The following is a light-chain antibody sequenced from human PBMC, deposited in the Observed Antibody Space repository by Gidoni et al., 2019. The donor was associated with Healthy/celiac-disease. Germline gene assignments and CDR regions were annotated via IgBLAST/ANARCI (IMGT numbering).Light chain of an antibody. CDR3: QQRGNWQFT. CDR1: QSVSSY. J-gene: IGKJ3*01. CDR2: DAS. V-gene: IGKV3-11*01. Sequence: EIVLTQSPATLSLSTGETATLSCRASQSVSSYLAWYQQKPGQAPRLLIYDASNRATGIPARFSVSGSGTDFTLTISSLEPEDFAIYYCQQRGNWQFTFGAGTKVDIK.